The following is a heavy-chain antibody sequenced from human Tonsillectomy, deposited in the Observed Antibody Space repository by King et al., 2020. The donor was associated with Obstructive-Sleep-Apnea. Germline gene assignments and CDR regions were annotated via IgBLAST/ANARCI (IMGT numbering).Heavy chain of an antibody. V-gene: IGHV3-7*03. D-gene: IGHD5-24*01. CDR3: AGESRDGSSFDY. Sequence: VQLVESGGGLVQPGGSLRLSCAASGMTFSTFWMSWVRQAPGKGLAWVANIKQDRSQIHYVDSVKGRFTISRDNAKNSLYLQMNSLRAEDTAVYYCAGESRDGSSFDYWGQGTLLTVSS. J-gene: IGHJ4*02. CDR1: GMTFSTFW. CDR2: IKQDRSQI.